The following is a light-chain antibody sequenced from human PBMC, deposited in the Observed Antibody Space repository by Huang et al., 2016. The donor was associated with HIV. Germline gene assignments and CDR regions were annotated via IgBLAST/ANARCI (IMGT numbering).Light chain of an antibody. CDR3: QQRSNWPPA. J-gene: IGKJ3*01. Sequence: EIVLTQSPATLSLSPGERATLSCRASQSVSSYLAWYHKKPGQAPRLLIYDASSRAPGIPARFSGSGSGTDFTLTISGLEAEDFAVYYCQQRSNWPPAFGPGTKVDIK. CDR1: QSVSSY. V-gene: IGKV3-11*01. CDR2: DAS.